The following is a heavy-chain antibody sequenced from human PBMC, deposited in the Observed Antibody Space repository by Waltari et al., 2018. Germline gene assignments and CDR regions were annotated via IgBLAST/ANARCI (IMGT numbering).Heavy chain of an antibody. V-gene: IGHV3-48*03. CDR1: GFAFRNSE. CDR2: LSGDESKV. D-gene: IGHD1-26*01. Sequence: QLVDSGGNLVEPGGSLRPSCAASGFAFRNSEMNWVRQAPGKGLEWVSYLSGDESKVFYAESVKGRFTISRDDAKNSLYLHMSSLRDEDTAVYYCAREFSGSFDYMDVWGKGTTVTVSS. J-gene: IGHJ6*03. CDR3: AREFSGSFDYMDV.